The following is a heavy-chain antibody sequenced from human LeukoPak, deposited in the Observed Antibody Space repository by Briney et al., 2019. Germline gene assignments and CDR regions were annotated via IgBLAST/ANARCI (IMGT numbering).Heavy chain of an antibody. CDR2: IYSGGST. J-gene: IGHJ4*02. CDR3: ARGEQWLVPFDY. D-gene: IGHD6-19*01. CDR1: GFTVSSNY. Sequence: PGGTLRLSCAASGFTVSSNYMSWVRQAPGKGLEWVSVIYSGGSTYYADSVKGRFTISRDNSKNTLYLQMNSLRAEDTAVYYCARGEQWLVPFDYWGQGTLVTVSS. V-gene: IGHV3-53*01.